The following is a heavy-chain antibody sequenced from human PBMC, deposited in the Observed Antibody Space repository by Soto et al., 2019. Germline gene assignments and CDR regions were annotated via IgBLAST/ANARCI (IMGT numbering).Heavy chain of an antibody. CDR3: ARAPSEYIWGSYLRYFEY. CDR2: ISGNSGHA. V-gene: IGHV3-23*01. D-gene: IGHD3-16*02. J-gene: IGHJ4*02. CDR1: GFPFSNYA. Sequence: EVELLESGGAFIRPGGSLRLSCAASGFPFSNYAMAWVRQASGRGLEWVSGISGNSGHAFYADSVKGRFTSSRDNSRNTLYLQMESLRAEDTATYYCARAPSEYIWGSYLRYFEYWGQGTLVAVSS.